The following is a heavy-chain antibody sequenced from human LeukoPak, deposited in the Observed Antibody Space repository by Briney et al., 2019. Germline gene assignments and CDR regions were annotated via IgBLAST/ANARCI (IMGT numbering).Heavy chain of an antibody. CDR3: ARVLVDWNWRHFDY. CDR2: IYPGDSDT. CDR1: GYSFTSYW. J-gene: IGHJ4*02. Sequence: GESLKISCKGSGYSFTSYWIGWVRQLPGKGLEWMGIIYPGDSDTRYSPSFQGQVTIPADKSISTAYLQWSSLKASDTAMYYCARVLVDWNWRHFDYWGQGTLVTVSS. V-gene: IGHV5-51*01. D-gene: IGHD1-7*01.